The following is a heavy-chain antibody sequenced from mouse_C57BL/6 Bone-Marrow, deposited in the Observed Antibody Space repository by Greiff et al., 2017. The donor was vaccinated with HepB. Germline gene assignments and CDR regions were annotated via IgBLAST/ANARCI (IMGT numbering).Heavy chain of an antibody. V-gene: IGHV1-81*01. Sequence: VQLVESGAELARPGASVKLSCKASGYTFTSYGISWVKQRTGQGLEWIGEIYPRSGNTYYNEKFKGKATLTADKSSSTAYMELRSLTSEDSAVYFCASHYGSRPFDYWGQGTTLTVSS. CDR1: GYTFTSYG. CDR3: ASHYGSRPFDY. D-gene: IGHD1-1*01. J-gene: IGHJ2*01. CDR2: IYPRSGNT.